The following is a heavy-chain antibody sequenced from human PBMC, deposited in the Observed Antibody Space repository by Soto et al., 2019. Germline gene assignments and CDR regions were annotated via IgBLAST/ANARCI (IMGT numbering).Heavy chain of an antibody. CDR2: IKPNSGGT. J-gene: IGHJ2*01. CDR1: GYTFTGYY. CDR3: ARVVGAADYGGKYFDL. V-gene: IGHV1-2*04. D-gene: IGHD4-17*01. Sequence: QVQLVQSGAEVKKPGASVKVSCKASGYTFTGYYMHWVRQAPGQGLEWMGWIKPNSGGTNYAQKFQGWVTMTRDTSISTANMELSRQRSDDTAVYYCARVVGAADYGGKYFDLWGRGTLVTVSS.